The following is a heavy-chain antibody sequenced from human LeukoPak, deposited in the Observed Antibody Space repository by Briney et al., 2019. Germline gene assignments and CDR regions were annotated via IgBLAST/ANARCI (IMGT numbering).Heavy chain of an antibody. CDR3: ARDQEGFDY. V-gene: IGHV3-53*01. CDR2: IYSGGST. CDR1: GFTVSSNY. Sequence: GSLRLSCAASGFTVSSNYMTWVRQAPGKGLEWVSIIYSGGSTSYADSVKGRFTISRDNSKNTLYLQMNSLRAEDTAVYYCARDQEGFDYWGQGTLVTVSS. J-gene: IGHJ4*02.